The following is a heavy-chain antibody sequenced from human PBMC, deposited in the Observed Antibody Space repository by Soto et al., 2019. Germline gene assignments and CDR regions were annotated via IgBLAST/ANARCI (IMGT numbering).Heavy chain of an antibody. CDR2: IYPGDSDT. CDR3: ARWPYSSGWYDAFDI. D-gene: IGHD6-19*01. CDR1: GYSFTSYW. V-gene: IGHV5-51*01. J-gene: IGHJ3*02. Sequence: GESLKISCKGSGYSFTSYWIGWVRQMPGKGLEWMGIIYPGDSDTRYSPSFQGQVTISADKSISTAYLQWSSLKASDTAMYYCARWPYSSGWYDAFDIWGQGTMGTVAS.